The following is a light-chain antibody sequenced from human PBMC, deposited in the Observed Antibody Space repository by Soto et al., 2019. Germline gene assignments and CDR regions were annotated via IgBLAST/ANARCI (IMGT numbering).Light chain of an antibody. Sequence: DIQMTQSPSTLPASVGDRVTITCRASQSISNWLAWYQQKRGRAPNVLSYHPSNLQSGVPSRFSGSGSGTEFTPTISSLQTDDFATYYCPPYNSYSFGQGTKVEIK. CDR3: PPYNSYS. V-gene: IGKV1-5*01. CDR1: QSISNW. CDR2: HPS. J-gene: IGKJ1*01.